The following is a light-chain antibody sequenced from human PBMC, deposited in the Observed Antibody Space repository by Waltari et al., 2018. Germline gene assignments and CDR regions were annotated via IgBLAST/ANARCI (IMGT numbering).Light chain of an antibody. CDR2: EVS. Sequence: SALTPPPSPSGSPGRSSPIPSPEPARNVGGYTFFPWYQQHPGKAPKLMIYEVSERPSGVPDRFSGSKSGNTASLTVSGLQAEDEAAYYCTSHAGSNNHVVFGGGTKLTVL. J-gene: IGLJ2*01. CDR3: TSHAGSNNHVV. CDR1: ARNVGGYTF. V-gene: IGLV2-8*01.